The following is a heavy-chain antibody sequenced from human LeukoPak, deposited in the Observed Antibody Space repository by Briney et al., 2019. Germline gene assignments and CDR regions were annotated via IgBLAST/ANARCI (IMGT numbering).Heavy chain of an antibody. Sequence: ASVKVSCKASGYTFTGYYMHWVRQAPGQGLEWMGWINPNSGGTNYAQKFQGRVTMTRDTSTSTVYMELSSLRSEDTAVYYCARVSPTRRAFDIWGQGTMVTVSS. CDR1: GYTFTGYY. J-gene: IGHJ3*02. CDR2: INPNSGGT. D-gene: IGHD4-11*01. CDR3: ARVSPTRRAFDI. V-gene: IGHV1-2*02.